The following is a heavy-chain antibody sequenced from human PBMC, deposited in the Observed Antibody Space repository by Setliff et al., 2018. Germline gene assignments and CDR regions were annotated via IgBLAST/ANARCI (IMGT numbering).Heavy chain of an antibody. V-gene: IGHV3-7*04. CDR3: AGAVVGYGDLYYFDC. CDR1: GFTFSNYW. D-gene: IGHD4-17*01. J-gene: IGHJ4*02. Sequence: PGGSLRLSCAASGFTFSNYWMSWVRQAPGKGLEWVANIKQDGSEKYYVDSVKGRFTISRDNAKNSLYLQMNSLRAEETAVYYCAGAVVGYGDLYYFDCWGQGTLVTGSS. CDR2: IKQDGSEK.